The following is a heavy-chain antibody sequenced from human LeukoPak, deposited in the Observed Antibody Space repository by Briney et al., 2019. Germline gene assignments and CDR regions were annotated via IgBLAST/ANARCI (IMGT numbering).Heavy chain of an antibody. D-gene: IGHD1-1*01. V-gene: IGHV4-59*01. CDR1: GGSLRSYY. CDR2: IYYSGST. J-gene: IGHJ5*01. Sequence: SEILSLTCTVSGGSLRSYYWSWIRQSPGKGLEWIGYIYYSGSTNYNPYLKSRVTISVDTSKNQFSLKLSSVTAADTAVYFCARSGIPERLSNWFDSWGQGTLVTVSS. CDR3: ARSGIPERLSNWFDS.